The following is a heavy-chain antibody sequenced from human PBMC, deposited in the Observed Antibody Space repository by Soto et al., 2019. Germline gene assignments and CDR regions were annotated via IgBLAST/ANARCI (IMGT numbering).Heavy chain of an antibody. V-gene: IGHV5-51*01. CDR3: ARGYCTTTICDPWFDP. D-gene: IGHD2-2*01. Sequence: AESLKISCTGVGYIFTSYWIGWVRQMPGKGLEWMGIIYPGDSDTRYSPSFQGQVTISADKSITTAYLQWSSLKASDTAMYYCARGYCTTTICDPWFDPWGQGTLVTVS. CDR1: GYIFTSYW. CDR2: IYPGDSDT. J-gene: IGHJ5*02.